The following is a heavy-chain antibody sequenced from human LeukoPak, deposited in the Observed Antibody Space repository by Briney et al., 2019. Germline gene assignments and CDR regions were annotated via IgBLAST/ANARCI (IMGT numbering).Heavy chain of an antibody. J-gene: IGHJ4*02. D-gene: IGHD3-16*01. CDR1: GFTFSSYW. CDR3: ARHLHD. CDR2: ISEDGSSA. Sequence: PGGSLRLSCAASGFTFSSYWMHWVRQAPGKGLVWVSRISEDGSSANYADSVKGRFTISRDNAKNTLYLQMNSLRADDTAVYYCARHLHDWGQGTLVTVSS. V-gene: IGHV3-74*01.